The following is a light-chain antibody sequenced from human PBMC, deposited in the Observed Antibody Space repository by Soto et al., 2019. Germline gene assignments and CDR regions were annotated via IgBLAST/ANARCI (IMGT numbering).Light chain of an antibody. CDR3: QQRSNWPRFT. CDR1: QSVSSY. V-gene: IGKV3-11*01. Sequence: EIVLTQSPATLSLSPGERATLSCRVSQSVSSYLAWYQQKPGQAPRLLIYDVSNRATGIPARFSGSGSGTDFTLTISSLEPEDFAVYSCQQRSNWPRFTFGPGTKVDIK. J-gene: IGKJ3*01. CDR2: DVS.